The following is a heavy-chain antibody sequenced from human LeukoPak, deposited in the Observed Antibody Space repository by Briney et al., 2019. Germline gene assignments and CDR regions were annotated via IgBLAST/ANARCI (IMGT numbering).Heavy chain of an antibody. V-gene: IGHV1-69*05. J-gene: IGHJ5*02. CDR2: IIPIFGTA. D-gene: IGHD3-22*01. CDR1: GGTFSSYA. Sequence: ASVKLSCKASGGTFSSYAISWVRQAAGQGLEWMGVIIPIFGTANYAQKFQGRVTITTDESTSTAYMELSSLRSEDTAVYYCARARSPSSGYLLRDHNWFDPWGQGTLVTVSS. CDR3: ARARSPSSGYLLRDHNWFDP.